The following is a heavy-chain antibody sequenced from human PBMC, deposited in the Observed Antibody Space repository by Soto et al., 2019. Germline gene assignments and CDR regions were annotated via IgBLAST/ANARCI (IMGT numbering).Heavy chain of an antibody. CDR3: AREGDVDYYDKGGPMDV. CDR1: GVTYKKFP. V-gene: IGHV3-30*04. Sequence: QVQLVESGGDVVQPGRSLRLSCEPSGVTYKKFPMHWVRQAPGKGLEWVAVISHDGSIRYYSDSVRGRFTISRDESRDTVDLQMSSLRSDDTATYFCAREGDVDYYDKGGPMDVWGQGTTVIVSS. J-gene: IGHJ6*02. CDR2: ISHDGSIR. D-gene: IGHD3-16*01.